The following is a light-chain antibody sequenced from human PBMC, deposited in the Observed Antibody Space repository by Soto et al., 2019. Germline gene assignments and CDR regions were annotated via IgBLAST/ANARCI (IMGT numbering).Light chain of an antibody. Sequence: EIVLTQSPATLSLSPGERATLSCRSSQSVSSYLGWYQQKPGQAPRLLIYDASTRATGIPARFSGSGSGTDFTLTISSLEPADFAVYYCQQRRIWPLTFGGGTKVEIK. V-gene: IGKV3-11*01. CDR2: DAS. CDR3: QQRRIWPLT. J-gene: IGKJ4*01. CDR1: QSVSSY.